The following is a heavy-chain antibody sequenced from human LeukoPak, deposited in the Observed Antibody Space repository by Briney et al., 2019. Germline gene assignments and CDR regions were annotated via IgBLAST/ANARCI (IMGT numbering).Heavy chain of an antibody. CDR1: GFSFRSYG. CDR2: ISGSGGST. J-gene: IGHJ4*02. CDR3: ATWIQLWFGGDYFDY. D-gene: IGHD5-18*01. V-gene: IGHV3-23*01. Sequence: GGSLRLSCAAYGFSFRSYGMSWVRQAPGKGLEWVSAISGSGGSTYYADSVKGRFTISRDNSKNTLYLQMNSLRAEDTAVYYCATWIQLWFGGDYFDYWGQGTLVTVSS.